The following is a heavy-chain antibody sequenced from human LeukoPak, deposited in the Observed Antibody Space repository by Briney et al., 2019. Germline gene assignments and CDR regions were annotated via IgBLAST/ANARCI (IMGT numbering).Heavy chain of an antibody. CDR3: ARELMYAFDM. D-gene: IGHD2-8*01. V-gene: IGHV3-30*03. CDR2: ISYDGSNK. Sequence: GSLRLSCAASGFTFSSNGMHWVRQAPGKGLEWVAVISYDGSNKYYADSLGGRFTISRDNSKNTLYLQMDSLRPEDAAVYYCARELMYAFDMWGQGTMVTVSS. CDR1: GFTFSSNG. J-gene: IGHJ3*02.